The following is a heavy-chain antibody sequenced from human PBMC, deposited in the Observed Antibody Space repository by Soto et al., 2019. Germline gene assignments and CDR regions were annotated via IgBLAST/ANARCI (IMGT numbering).Heavy chain of an antibody. CDR1: GFIFNTYA. CDR2: ISNHGDKK. J-gene: IGHJ5*02. CDR3: AREEGGYSGYDANWFDP. D-gene: IGHD5-12*01. V-gene: IGHV3-30-3*01. Sequence: QVQLVESGGGVVQPGGSLRLSCAASGFIFNTYAIHWVRQAPGKGLEWVAVISNHGDKKYYADSVKGRFSISRDSSKNKSFLQVNSLRTEDTAVYYCAREEGGYSGYDANWFDPWGQGTLVTVSS.